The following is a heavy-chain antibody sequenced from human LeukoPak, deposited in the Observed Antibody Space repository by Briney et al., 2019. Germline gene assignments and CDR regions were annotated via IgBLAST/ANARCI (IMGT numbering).Heavy chain of an antibody. J-gene: IGHJ5*02. Sequence: SETLSLTCTVSGYSISTGYYWDWIRQPPGKGLEWIGTFYHGGSTNYNPSLKSRVTISVDTSKNQFSLKLSSVTAADTAVYYCARPVPSRLGWFDPWGQGTLVTVSS. CDR2: FYHGGST. CDR3: ARPVPSRLGWFDP. D-gene: IGHD1-1*01. V-gene: IGHV4-38-2*02. CDR1: GYSISTGYY.